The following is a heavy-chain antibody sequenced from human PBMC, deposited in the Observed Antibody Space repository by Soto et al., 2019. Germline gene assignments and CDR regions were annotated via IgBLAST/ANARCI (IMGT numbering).Heavy chain of an antibody. CDR2: ITYDGSNK. V-gene: IGHV3-30-3*01. Sequence: QVQLVESGGGVVQPGRSLSLSCAAFGFTFSSYSMQWVRQAPCQRLERVAVITYDGSNKYYAYCVKGRLTIYRENSKNAQYLQMNSLRADDTAVYDCARDRIVVVVAAIDYYYYGMDVWGQGTTVTVSS. CDR1: GFTFSSYS. CDR3: ARDRIVVVVAAIDYYYYGMDV. D-gene: IGHD2-15*01. J-gene: IGHJ6*02.